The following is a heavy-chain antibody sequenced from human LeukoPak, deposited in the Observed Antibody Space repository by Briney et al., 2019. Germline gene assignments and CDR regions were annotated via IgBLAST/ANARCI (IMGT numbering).Heavy chain of an antibody. CDR2: IKSKTDGGTT. D-gene: IGHD3-16*02. CDR1: GFTFSNAW. Sequence: PGGSLRLSCAASGFTFSNAWMSWVRQAPGKGLEWVGRIKSKTDGGTTDYAAPVTGRFTISRDDSKNTLYLQMNSLKTVDTAVYYCTTDDDYVWGSYRYPDHWGQGTLVTVSS. V-gene: IGHV3-15*01. J-gene: IGHJ4*02. CDR3: TTDDDYVWGSYRYPDH.